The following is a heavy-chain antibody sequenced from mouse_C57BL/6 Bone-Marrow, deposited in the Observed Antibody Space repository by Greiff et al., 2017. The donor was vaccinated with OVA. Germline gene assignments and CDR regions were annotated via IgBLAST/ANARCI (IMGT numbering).Heavy chain of an antibody. CDR2: INPNNGGT. J-gene: IGHJ4*01. Sequence: EVQLQQSGPELVKPGASVKISCKASGYTFTDYYMNWVKQSHGKSLEWIGDINPNNGGTSYNQKFKGKATLTVNKSSSTAYMELRSLTSEDSAVYYCTRGGLDAMYYWGQGTSVTVSS. CDR1: GYTFTDYY. CDR3: TRGGLDAMYY. V-gene: IGHV1-26*01. D-gene: IGHD3-3*01.